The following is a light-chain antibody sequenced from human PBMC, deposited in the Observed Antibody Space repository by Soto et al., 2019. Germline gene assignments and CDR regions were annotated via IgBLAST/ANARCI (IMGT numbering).Light chain of an antibody. J-gene: IGKJ1*01. CDR2: KAS. Sequence: DIQMTQSPSTLSGSVGDRVTITCRASQTISSWLAWYQQKPGKAPKLLIYKASTLKSGVPSRFSGSGSGTEFTLTISSLQPDGFATYYCQHYNSYSEAFGQGTQVDIK. V-gene: IGKV1-5*03. CDR1: QTISSW. CDR3: QHYNSYSEA.